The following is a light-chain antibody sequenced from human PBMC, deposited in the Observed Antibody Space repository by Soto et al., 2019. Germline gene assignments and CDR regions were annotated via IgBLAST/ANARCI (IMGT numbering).Light chain of an antibody. CDR3: QQSYSTPRIT. CDR1: QSISTY. J-gene: IGKJ5*01. V-gene: IGKV1-39*01. CDR2: AAS. Sequence: DIQMTQSPSSLSASVGDRVTITCRASQSISTYLHWYQQKPGKAPNLLIYAASTLQSGVPSRFSGSGSGTDFTLTISSLQPEDFATYYCQQSYSTPRITFGQGTRLEI.